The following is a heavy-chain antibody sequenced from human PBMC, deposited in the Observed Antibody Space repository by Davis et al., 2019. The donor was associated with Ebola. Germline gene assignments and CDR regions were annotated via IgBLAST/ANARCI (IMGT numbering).Heavy chain of an antibody. V-gene: IGHV3-73*01. Sequence: GESLKISCAASGFTFSGSAMHWVRQASGKGLEWVGRIRSKANSYATAYAASVKGRFTISRDDSKNTAYLQMNSLKTEDTAVYYCTYSGSKGVDYWGQGTLVTVSS. CDR3: TYSGSKGVDY. CDR1: GFTFSGSA. D-gene: IGHD1-26*01. J-gene: IGHJ4*02. CDR2: IRSKANSYAT.